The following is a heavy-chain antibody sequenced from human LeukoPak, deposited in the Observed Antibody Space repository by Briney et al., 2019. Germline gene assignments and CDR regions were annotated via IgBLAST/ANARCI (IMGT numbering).Heavy chain of an antibody. Sequence: PSETLSLTCTVSGVSISSDCWSWIRQPPGKGLEWIGYIYYSGSTNYNPSLRSRVTISVDMSKNQFSLNLSSVTAADTAVYYCAREREGPENSGWPYYFDYWGQGTLVTVSS. V-gene: IGHV4-59*01. J-gene: IGHJ4*02. D-gene: IGHD6-19*01. CDR3: AREREGPENSGWPYYFDY. CDR2: IYYSGST. CDR1: GVSISSDC.